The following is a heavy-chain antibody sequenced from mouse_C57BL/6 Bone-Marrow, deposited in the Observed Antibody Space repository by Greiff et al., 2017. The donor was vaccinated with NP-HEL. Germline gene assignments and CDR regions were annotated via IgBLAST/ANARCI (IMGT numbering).Heavy chain of an antibody. CDR3: ARSVVVAQSPYYDAMDY. CDR2: INPSNGGT. J-gene: IGHJ4*01. Sequence: QVQLQQPGTELVKPGASVKLSCKASGYTFTSYWMHWVKQRPGQGLEWIGNINPSNGGTNYNEKFKSKATLTVDKSSSTAYMQLSSLTSEDSAVYYWARSVVVAQSPYYDAMDYWGQGTSVTVSS. D-gene: IGHD1-1*01. CDR1: GYTFTSYW. V-gene: IGHV1-53*01.